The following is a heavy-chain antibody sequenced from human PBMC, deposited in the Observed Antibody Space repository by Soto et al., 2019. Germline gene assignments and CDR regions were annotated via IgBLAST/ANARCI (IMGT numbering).Heavy chain of an antibody. J-gene: IGHJ4*02. CDR2: INPKTGDT. CDR1: GYIFTDSH. V-gene: IGHV1-2*02. Sequence: QVQLVQSGTEVKKPGASVKVSCKASGYIFTDSHIHWVRQASGQGLEWLGWINPKTGDTHYSQKFQGSIILTRDTSISTAYMELTNLTSDDPAVYYCERDPPRFFTSSPEGAGLWGQGTLVTVSS. D-gene: IGHD6-6*01. CDR3: ERDPPRFFTSSPEGAGL.